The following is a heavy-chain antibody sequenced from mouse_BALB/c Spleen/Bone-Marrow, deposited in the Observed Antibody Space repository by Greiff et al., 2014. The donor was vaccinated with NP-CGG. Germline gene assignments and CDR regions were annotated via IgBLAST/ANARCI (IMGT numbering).Heavy chain of an antibody. D-gene: IGHD2-3*01. CDR3: AHDGLPPGMDY. CDR2: IFPGDNST. CDR1: GYTFTSYD. J-gene: IGHJ4*01. Sequence: VKLVESGAELVKPGASVKLTCKASGYTFTSYDINWVRQRPEQGLEWIGWIFPGDNSTKYNEKFKGKATLTTDKSSSTAYMQLSRLTSEDSAVYFCAHDGLPPGMDYWGQGTSVTVSS. V-gene: IGHV1-85*01.